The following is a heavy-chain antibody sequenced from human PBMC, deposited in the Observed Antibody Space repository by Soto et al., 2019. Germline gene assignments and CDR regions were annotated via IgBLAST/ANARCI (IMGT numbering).Heavy chain of an antibody. Sequence: QVQLQQWGAGLVKPSSTRSLSCAVYGQSFSGHSWAWIRQSPGKGLEWMGETNESGSTYYNPSPKSRFTISADTSKDQLALKLRSVSAADTAVYFCARGSGIVELPGELEEVNYDYWGQGTLVNVSS. J-gene: IGHJ4*02. CDR3: ARGSGIVELPGELEEVNYDY. V-gene: IGHV4-34*01. D-gene: IGHD1-1*01. CDR2: TNESGST. CDR1: GQSFSGHS.